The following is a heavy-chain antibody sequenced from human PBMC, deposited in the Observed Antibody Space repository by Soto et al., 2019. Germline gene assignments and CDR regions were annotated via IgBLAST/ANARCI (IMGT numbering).Heavy chain of an antibody. CDR3: TRLRTGRGAIDY. CDR2: INAGNGNT. D-gene: IGHD3-10*01. V-gene: IGHV1-3*01. J-gene: IGHJ4*02. CDR1: GYTFTSYA. Sequence: APVKVSCKASGYTFTSYAMHWVRQAPGQRPEWMGWINAGNGNTKYSQRFQGRVTITRDTSATTAYMELSSLRSEDTAVYYCTRLRTGRGAIDYWGQGTLVTVSS.